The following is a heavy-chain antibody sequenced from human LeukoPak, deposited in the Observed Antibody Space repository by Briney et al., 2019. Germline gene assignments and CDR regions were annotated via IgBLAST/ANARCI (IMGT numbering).Heavy chain of an antibody. J-gene: IGHJ4*02. D-gene: IGHD6-13*01. V-gene: IGHV3-23*01. CDR2: ISGSGGST. Sequence: GGSLRLSCAASGFTFSSYAMSWVRQAPGKGLEWVSAISGSGGSTYYADSVKGRFTISRDNSKNTLYLQMNSLRAEDTAVYYCAKGRIAAAGTFRNYFDYWGQGTLVTVSS. CDR1: GFTFSSYA. CDR3: AKGRIAAAGTFRNYFDY.